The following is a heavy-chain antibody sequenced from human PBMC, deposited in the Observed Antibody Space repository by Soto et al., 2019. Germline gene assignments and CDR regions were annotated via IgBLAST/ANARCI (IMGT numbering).Heavy chain of an antibody. Sequence: QVQLQQWGAGLLKPSETLSLTCAVNGGSFTGYYWRWIRQPPGKGLEWIGEIKHWGSTNYSPSLTRPVTISADTCTNQFSLKLNSVTAADTAVYCCARGQEGIVATHWDQGTLVTVSS. V-gene: IGHV4-34*01. J-gene: IGHJ4*02. D-gene: IGHD5-12*01. CDR2: IKHWGST. CDR3: ARGQEGIVATH. CDR1: GGSFTGYY.